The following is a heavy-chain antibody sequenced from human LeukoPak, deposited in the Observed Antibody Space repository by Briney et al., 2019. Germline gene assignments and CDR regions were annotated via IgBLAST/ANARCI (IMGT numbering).Heavy chain of an antibody. Sequence: GGSLRLSCAASGFTFDDYAMHWVRQAPGKGLEWVSGISWNSGSIGYADSVKGRFTISRDNSKNTLYLQMNSLRIEDSAVYYCARQRAFDYWGQGTLVTVSS. D-gene: IGHD5-24*01. CDR2: ISWNSGSI. CDR3: ARQRAFDY. J-gene: IGHJ4*02. CDR1: GFTFDDYA. V-gene: IGHV3-9*01.